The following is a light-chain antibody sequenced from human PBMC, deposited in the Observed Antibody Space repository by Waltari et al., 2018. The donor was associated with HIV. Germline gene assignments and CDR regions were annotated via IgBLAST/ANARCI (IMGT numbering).Light chain of an antibody. CDR1: QSISTW. CDR3: QQYNTSSPWT. CDR2: KAS. V-gene: IGKV1-5*03. Sequence: DIQMTQSPSALSASVGHRITITCRASQSISTWLAWYQQKPGKAPKILVYKASSLESGVPPRFSGSGSGTEFTLTINNLQPDDFATYYCQQYNTSSPWTFGQGTKVDI. J-gene: IGKJ1*01.